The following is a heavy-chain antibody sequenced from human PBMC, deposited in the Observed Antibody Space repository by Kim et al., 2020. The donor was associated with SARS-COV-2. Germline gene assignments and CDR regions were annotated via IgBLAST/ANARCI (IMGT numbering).Heavy chain of an antibody. V-gene: IGHV3-30*04. CDR2: ISYDGSNK. D-gene: IGHD3-10*01. CDR3: AKEPVLLWVGDSDLIH. J-gene: IGHJ4*02. CDR1: GFTFSSYA. Sequence: GGSLRLSCAASGFTFSSYAMHWVRQAPGKGLEWVAVISYDGSNKYYADSVKGRFTISRDNSKNTLYLQMNSLRAEDTAVYYCAKEPVLLWVGDSDLIHWGQGTLVTVSS.